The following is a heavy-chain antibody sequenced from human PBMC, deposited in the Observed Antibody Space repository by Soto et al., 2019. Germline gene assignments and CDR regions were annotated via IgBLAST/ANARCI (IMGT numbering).Heavy chain of an antibody. Sequence: QVQLVQSGAEVKKPGASVKVSCKASGYTFTSYAMHWVRQAPGQRLEWMGWINAGNGNTKYSQKFQGRVTITRDTSASTAYRELSSLRSEDTAVYYCAREGVRGVPFDPWGQGTLVTVSS. CDR3: AREGVRGVPFDP. D-gene: IGHD3-10*01. CDR2: INAGNGNT. J-gene: IGHJ5*02. CDR1: GYTFTSYA. V-gene: IGHV1-3*01.